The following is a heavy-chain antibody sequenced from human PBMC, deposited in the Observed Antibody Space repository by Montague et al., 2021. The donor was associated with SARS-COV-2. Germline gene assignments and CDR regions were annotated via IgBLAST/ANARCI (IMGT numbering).Heavy chain of an antibody. V-gene: IGHV3-53*04. Sequence: SLRLSCAASGFIVSGNYMSWVRQAPGKGLDRVSVIYTGGTTFYACSVKGRFTISRHNADNTLYLQMNSVRDDDTAVYYCAAGIGNNALAYWGQGTLVTVSS. CDR2: IYTGGTT. CDR1: GFIVSGNY. J-gene: IGHJ4*02. CDR3: AAGIGNNALAY. D-gene: IGHD1-14*01.